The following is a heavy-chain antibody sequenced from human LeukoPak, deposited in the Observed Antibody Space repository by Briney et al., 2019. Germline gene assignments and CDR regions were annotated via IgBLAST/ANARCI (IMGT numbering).Heavy chain of an antibody. CDR1: RVSISSSRYY. J-gene: IGHJ5*02. V-gene: IGHV4-39*01. Sequence: SETLSLTGTVSRVSISSSRYYWGWIRQPPGKGLERIGSSYYNGSTYYNPSIKSRVTISVDTSQHQFSLKLSSVTAADTAVYYCARRSGWYSAWGQGTLVTVSS. CDR2: SYYNGST. D-gene: IGHD6-19*01. CDR3: ARRSGWYSA.